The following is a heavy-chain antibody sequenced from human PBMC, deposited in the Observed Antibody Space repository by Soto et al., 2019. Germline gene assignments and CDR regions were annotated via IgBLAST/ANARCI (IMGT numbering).Heavy chain of an antibody. D-gene: IGHD6-19*01. CDR1: GYTFPRYD. J-gene: IGHJ6*02. CDR2: MNPNSGNT. Sequence: GASGKVSCQASGYTFPRYDINWVRQDTGQVLEWMGWMNPNSGNTGYAQKFQGRVTMTRNTSISTAYMELSSLRSEDTAVYYCARVRAGQWLVRYYGMDVWGQGTTVTVSS. CDR3: ARVRAGQWLVRYYGMDV. V-gene: IGHV1-8*01.